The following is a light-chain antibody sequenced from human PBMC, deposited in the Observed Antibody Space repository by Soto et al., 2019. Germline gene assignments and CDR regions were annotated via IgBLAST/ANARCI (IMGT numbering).Light chain of an antibody. CDR2: GAS. CDR3: QRPQILPPT. CDR1: RGVSTW. Sequence: DKQRSLSAWSRAASGRSGDTGSRRASRGVSTWLGWYQQQPGRAHKLLIYGASNLENGVPSRFSGSGPGTAFALSLSSLQPEDFATSYCQRPQILPPTIGQGTRLEIK. V-gene: IGKV1-12*01. J-gene: IGKJ5*01.